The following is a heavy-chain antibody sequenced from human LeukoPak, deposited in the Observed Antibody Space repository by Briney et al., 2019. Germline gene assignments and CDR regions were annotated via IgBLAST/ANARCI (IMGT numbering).Heavy chain of an antibody. D-gene: IGHD3-3*01. CDR1: GFTFSSYG. J-gene: IGHJ6*02. CDR3: ARDSRTIFGVGEYGMDV. V-gene: IGHV3-33*01. Sequence: GRSLRLSCAASGFTFSSYGMHWVRQAPGKGLEWVAVIWYDGSNKYYADSVKGRFTISRDNSKNTLYLQMNSLRAEDTAVYYCARDSRTIFGVGEYGMDVWGQGTTVTVSS. CDR2: IWYDGSNK.